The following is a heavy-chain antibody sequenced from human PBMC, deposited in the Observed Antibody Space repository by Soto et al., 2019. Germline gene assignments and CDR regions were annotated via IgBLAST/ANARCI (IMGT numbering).Heavy chain of an antibody. CDR1: GYTLTELS. CDR2: FDPEDGET. V-gene: IGHV1-24*01. J-gene: IGHJ4*02. Sequence: ASVKVSFKVSGYTLTELSMHWVRQAPGKGLEWMGGFDPEDGETIYAQKFQRRATMTEYTSTETAYMELSSLRSEDTAVYYCATKVLDDYGDYGYFDYWGQGTLVTVSS. D-gene: IGHD4-17*01. CDR3: ATKVLDDYGDYGYFDY.